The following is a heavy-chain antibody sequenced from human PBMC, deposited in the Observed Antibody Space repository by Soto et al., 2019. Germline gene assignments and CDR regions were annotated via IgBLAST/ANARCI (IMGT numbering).Heavy chain of an antibody. CDR1: GGSFSGYY. Sequence: SETLSLTCAVYGGSFSGYYWSWIRQPPGRGLEWIGEINHSGSTNYNPSLKSRVTISVDTSKNQFSLKLSSVTAADTAVYYCARGPVRARYMDVWSKGTTVTVAS. V-gene: IGHV4-34*01. J-gene: IGHJ6*03. CDR2: INHSGST. CDR3: ARGPVRARYMDV.